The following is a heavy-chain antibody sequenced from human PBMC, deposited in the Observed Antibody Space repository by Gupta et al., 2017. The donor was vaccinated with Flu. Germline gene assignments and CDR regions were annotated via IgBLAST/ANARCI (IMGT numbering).Heavy chain of an antibody. V-gene: IGHV3-30*18. D-gene: IGHD3-22*01. Sequence: QVQLVESGGGVVQPGRSLRLSCTGSGFTFSDYGMHWVRQPPGKGLEWVAVISYDGGNKYHGDSVKGRFTISRDNSKNTLYLQMNSLRVEDTAIYYCAKDSWDSGSSGCFDYWGQGTLITVSS. CDR1: GFTFSDYG. CDR2: ISYDGGNK. CDR3: AKDSWDSGSSGCFDY. J-gene: IGHJ4*02.